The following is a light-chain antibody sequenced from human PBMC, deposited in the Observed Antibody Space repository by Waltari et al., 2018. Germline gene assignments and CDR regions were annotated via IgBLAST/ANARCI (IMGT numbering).Light chain of an antibody. J-gene: IGLJ2*01. V-gene: IGLV2-14*01. CDR1: SGAIGGSDF. CDR2: DVN. Sequence: QSALPQPASVSASPGQSITISCTGTSGAIGGSDFFSWYQHHPGRAPKVLIFDVNHRPSGISDRFSGSKSGNTASLTISGLQAEDDADYYCSSPSTNNVVVFGGGTKVTVL. CDR3: SSPSTNNVVV.